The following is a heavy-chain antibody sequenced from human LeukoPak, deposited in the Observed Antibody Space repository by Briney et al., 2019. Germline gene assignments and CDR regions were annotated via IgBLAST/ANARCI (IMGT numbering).Heavy chain of an antibody. Sequence: SETLSLTCTVSGDSISSSSYYWGWIRQPPGKGLEWIGSIYYSGSTYYNPSLKSRVTISVDTSKNQFSLKLSSVTAADTAVYYCARDNYAVLKNWFDPWGQGTLVTVSS. CDR2: IYYSGST. CDR1: GDSISSSSYY. J-gene: IGHJ5*02. D-gene: IGHD2-8*01. V-gene: IGHV4-39*07. CDR3: ARDNYAVLKNWFDP.